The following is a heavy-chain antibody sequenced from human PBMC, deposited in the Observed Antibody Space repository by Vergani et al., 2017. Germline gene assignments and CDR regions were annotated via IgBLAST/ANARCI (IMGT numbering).Heavy chain of an antibody. CDR2: TWYDGNNK. J-gene: IGHJ6*02. Sequence: QVQLVESGGGVVQPGRSLRLSCAASGFTFNQYGMHWVRQAPGKGLEWVAVTWYDGNNKQYVDSVKGRFTISRDKSKNTVDLQMNSLRVEDTAVYYCAKDRRLHWFGEFNHGLDVWGLGTTVTVSS. V-gene: IGHV3-33*03. CDR3: AKDRRLHWFGEFNHGLDV. CDR1: GFTFNQYG. D-gene: IGHD3-10*01.